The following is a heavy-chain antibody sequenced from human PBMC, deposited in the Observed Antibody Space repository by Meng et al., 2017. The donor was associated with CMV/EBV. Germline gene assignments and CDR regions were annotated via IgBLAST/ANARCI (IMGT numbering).Heavy chain of an antibody. Sequence: QVQLVQSGAEVKKTGASVKVSCKASGYTFTSYGISWVRQAPGQGLEWMGWINPNSGGTNYAQKFQGRVTMTRDTSISTAYMELSRLRSDDTAVYYCARVGVRLGPFDYWGQGTLVTVSS. CDR1: GYTFTSYG. V-gene: IGHV1-2*02. CDR2: INPNSGGT. D-gene: IGHD1-26*01. J-gene: IGHJ4*02. CDR3: ARVGVRLGPFDY.